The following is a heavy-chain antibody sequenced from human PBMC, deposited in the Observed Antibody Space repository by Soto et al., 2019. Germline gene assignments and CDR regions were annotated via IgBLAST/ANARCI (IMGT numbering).Heavy chain of an antibody. CDR2: IDSDGSST. D-gene: IGHD6-25*01. V-gene: IGHV3-74*01. CDR3: ASPVAAGGTHQYFYGLEA. Sequence: EVQLVESGGGLVQPGGSLRLSCAASGFTFRSYTFRSYWMHWVRQVPGKGLVWVSRIDSDGSSTNYADTVKGRFTISSDNAKNTVYLQMNSLRTEDTGRYYCASPVAAGGTHQYFYGLEAWGHGTTVTVSS. J-gene: IGHJ6*01. CDR1: GFTFRSYTFRSYW.